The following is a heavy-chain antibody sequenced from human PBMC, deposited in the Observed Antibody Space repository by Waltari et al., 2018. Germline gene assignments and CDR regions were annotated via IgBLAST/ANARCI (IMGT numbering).Heavy chain of an antibody. J-gene: IGHJ3*02. Sequence: QVQLVQSGAEVKKPGSSVKVSCKASGGTFSSYAFSGVRQAPGQGLEWMGGIIPIFGKANYAQKFQGRVTITADKSTSTAYMELSSLRSEDTAVYYCARVTGRRLERPYDAFDIWGQGTMVTVSS. CDR1: GGTFSSYA. CDR3: ARVTGRRLERPYDAFDI. CDR2: IIPIFGKA. V-gene: IGHV1-69*14. D-gene: IGHD1-1*01.